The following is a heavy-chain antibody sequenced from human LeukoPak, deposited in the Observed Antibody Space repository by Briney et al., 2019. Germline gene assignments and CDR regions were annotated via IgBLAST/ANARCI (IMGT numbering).Heavy chain of an antibody. CDR1: GYNFTNYW. CDR3: ARHYGSGNPWVDP. Sequence: GESLKIPCKGSGYNFTNYWIGWVRQMPGKGLEWVGIIYPGDSDTRYSPAFQGQVTISADKSIGTAYLQWNSLKASDTAMYYCARHYGSGNPWVDPWGQGTLVTVSS. J-gene: IGHJ5*02. V-gene: IGHV5-51*01. D-gene: IGHD3-10*01. CDR2: IYPGDSDT.